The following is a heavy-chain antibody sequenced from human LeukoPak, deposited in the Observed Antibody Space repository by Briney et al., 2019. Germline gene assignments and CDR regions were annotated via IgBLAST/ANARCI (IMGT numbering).Heavy chain of an antibody. Sequence: PGGSLRLSCAASGFTFSSYGMHWVRQAPGKGLEWVAVISYDGSNKYYADSVKGRFTISRDNSKNTLYLRMNSLRAEDTAVYYCAKESCGGDCPYYYYGMDVWGQGTLVTVSS. V-gene: IGHV3-30*18. D-gene: IGHD2-21*02. CDR1: GFTFSSYG. CDR3: AKESCGGDCPYYYYGMDV. J-gene: IGHJ6*02. CDR2: ISYDGSNK.